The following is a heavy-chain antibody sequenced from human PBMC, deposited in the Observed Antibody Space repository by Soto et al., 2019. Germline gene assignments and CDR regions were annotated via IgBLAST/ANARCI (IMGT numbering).Heavy chain of an antibody. CDR2: ISGSGGST. CDR1: GFTFSSYA. V-gene: IGHV3-23*01. CDR3: ARYCSGGSCYPSYWYFDL. J-gene: IGHJ2*01. D-gene: IGHD2-15*01. Sequence: GGSLRLSCAASGFTFSSYAMSWVRQAPGKGLEWVSAISGSGGSTYYADSVKGRFTISRDNSKNTLYLQMNSLRAEDTAVYYCARYCSGGSCYPSYWYFDLWGRGTLVTVSS.